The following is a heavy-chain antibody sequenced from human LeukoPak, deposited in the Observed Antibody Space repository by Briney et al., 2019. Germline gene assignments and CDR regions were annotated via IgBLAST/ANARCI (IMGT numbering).Heavy chain of an antibody. Sequence: GESLKISCKGSGNSFTSSWIGWVRQMPGKGLEWMGMVYLTDSDARYSPSFRGQVIMSADKSINTAYLQWSGLKASDTAMYYCARLQHVYDGSRTAFDYWGQGTLVIVSS. J-gene: IGHJ4*02. CDR2: VYLTDSDA. V-gene: IGHV5-51*01. CDR1: GNSFTSSW. CDR3: ARLQHVYDGSRTAFDY. D-gene: IGHD3-10*01.